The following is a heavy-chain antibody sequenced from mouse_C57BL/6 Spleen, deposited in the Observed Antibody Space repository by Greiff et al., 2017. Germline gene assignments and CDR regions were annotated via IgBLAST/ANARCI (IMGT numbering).Heavy chain of an antibody. CDR1: GFSFNTYA. D-gene: IGHD2-3*01. J-gene: IGHJ3*01. V-gene: IGHV10-1*01. CDR2: IRSKSNNYAT. Sequence: EVQLVESGGGLVQPKGSLKLSCAASGFSFNTYAMNWVRQAPGKGLEWVARIRSKSNNYATYYADSVKDRFTISRDDSESMLYLQMNNLKTEDTAMYYCVYDGYYEFAYWGQGTLVTVSA. CDR3: VYDGYYEFAY.